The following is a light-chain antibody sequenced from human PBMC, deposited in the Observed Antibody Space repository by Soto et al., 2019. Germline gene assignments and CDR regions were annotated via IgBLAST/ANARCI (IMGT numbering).Light chain of an antibody. Sequence: DIQMTQSPSTLSASVGDRVTITCRASQSISSWLAWYQQKPGKAPKLLIYDASSLESGVPSRFSGSGSGTEFTLTISSLEPDDFEPYYCQHRAFGQGTKVEIK. CDR3: QHRA. CDR1: QSISSW. J-gene: IGKJ1*01. CDR2: DAS. V-gene: IGKV1-5*01.